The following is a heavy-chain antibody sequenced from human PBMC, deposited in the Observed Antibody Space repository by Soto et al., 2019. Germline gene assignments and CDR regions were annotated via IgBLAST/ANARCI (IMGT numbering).Heavy chain of an antibody. V-gene: IGHV4-31*03. CDR2: YYSSGSI. CDR3: ARMYSSGSGWFHP. CDR1: GYSISAGGYY. Sequence: SETLSLTCFVSGYSISAGGYYWSWIRHHPGKGLEWIGSYYSSGSIIYNPSLRSRVSISGDTSSNQFSMSLTSVTAADTARYYCARMYSSGSGWFHPWGQGTLVTVSS. J-gene: IGHJ5*02. D-gene: IGHD6-19*01.